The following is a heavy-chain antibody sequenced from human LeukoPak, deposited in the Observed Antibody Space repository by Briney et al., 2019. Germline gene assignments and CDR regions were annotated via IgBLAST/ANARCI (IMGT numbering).Heavy chain of an antibody. J-gene: IGHJ4*02. Sequence: PGGSLRLSCAASGFTVSSNYMSSVRQAPGKGLEWVSVIYSGGSTYYADSVKGRFTISRDNSKNTLYLQMNSLRAEDTAVYYCARGRSRAAMGFDYWGQGTLVTVSS. CDR2: IYSGGST. CDR3: ARGRSRAAMGFDY. D-gene: IGHD5-18*01. CDR1: GFTVSSNY. V-gene: IGHV3-66*02.